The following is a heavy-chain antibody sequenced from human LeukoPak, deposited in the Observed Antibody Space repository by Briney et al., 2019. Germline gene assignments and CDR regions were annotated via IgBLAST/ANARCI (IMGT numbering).Heavy chain of an antibody. CDR2: MNPYSGNT. Sequence: ASVKVSCKASGYTFTSYDINWVRQATGQGLEWMAWMNPYSGNTAYGQKFQGRITVSWNTSISTAYMELRGLTSEDTAVYYCAREGPYSRRRPLDYWGQGTLVTVSS. CDR3: AREGPYSRRRPLDY. D-gene: IGHD1-26*01. CDR1: GYTFTSYD. J-gene: IGHJ4*02. V-gene: IGHV1-8*01.